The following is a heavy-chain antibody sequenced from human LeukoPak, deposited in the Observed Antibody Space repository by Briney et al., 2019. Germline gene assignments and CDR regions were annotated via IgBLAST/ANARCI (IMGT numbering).Heavy chain of an antibody. CDR3: ARDLYYYDSSGYDYREDAFDI. CDR1: GYTFTGYY. Sequence: GASVKVSCKASGYTFTGYYMHWVRQAPGQGLEWMGWINPNSGGTNYAQKFQGRVTMTRDTSISTAYMELSRLRSDDTAVYYCARDLYYYDSSGYDYREDAFDIWCQGTMVTVSS. CDR2: INPNSGGT. V-gene: IGHV1-2*02. D-gene: IGHD3-22*01. J-gene: IGHJ3*02.